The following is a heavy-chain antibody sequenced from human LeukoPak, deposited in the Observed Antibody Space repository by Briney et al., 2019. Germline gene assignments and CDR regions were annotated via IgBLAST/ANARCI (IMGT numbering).Heavy chain of an antibody. CDR2: IWYDGSNK. V-gene: IGHV3-33*01. CDR3: ARGLSYDYGDYGGFDP. J-gene: IGHJ5*02. CDR1: GFTFSSYG. Sequence: SGGSLRLSCAASGFTFSSYGMHWVRQAPGKGLEWVAVIWYDGSNKYYADSVKGRFTISRDNSKNTLYLQMNSLRAEDTAVYYCARGLSYDYGDYGGFDPWGQGTLVTVSS. D-gene: IGHD4-17*01.